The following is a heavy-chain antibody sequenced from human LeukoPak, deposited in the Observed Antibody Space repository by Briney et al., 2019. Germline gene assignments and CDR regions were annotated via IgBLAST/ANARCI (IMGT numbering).Heavy chain of an antibody. D-gene: IGHD1-1*01. Sequence: GGSLRLSCAASGFTVSSNYMSWVRQAPGKGLEWVSVIYSGGATFYADSVEGRFTISRDNVKNSLFLQMNSLRADDTAVYYCVQEAPGSHPDYWGQGTLVTVSS. CDR2: IYSGGAT. V-gene: IGHV3-53*01. J-gene: IGHJ4*02. CDR3: VQEAPGSHPDY. CDR1: GFTVSSNY.